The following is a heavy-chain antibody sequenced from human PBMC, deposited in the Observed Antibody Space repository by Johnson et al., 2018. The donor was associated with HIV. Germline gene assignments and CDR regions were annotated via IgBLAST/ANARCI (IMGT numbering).Heavy chain of an antibody. D-gene: IGHD6-13*01. J-gene: IGHJ3*02. V-gene: IGHV3-7*05. CDR1: GFTFSSYW. Sequence: VQLVESGGGLVQPGGSLRLSCAASGFTFSSYWMSWDRQAPGKGLEWVANIKEDGSEKDYVDSVKGRFTISRDNARNSLYLEMNSLRVEDTALYFCARGKGAAVGLDAFDIWGQGTMVTVSS. CDR3: ARGKGAAVGLDAFDI. CDR2: IKEDGSEK.